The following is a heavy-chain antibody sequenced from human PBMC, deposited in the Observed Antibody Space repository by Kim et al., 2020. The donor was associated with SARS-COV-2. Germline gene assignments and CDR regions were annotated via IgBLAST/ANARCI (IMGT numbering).Heavy chain of an antibody. CDR2: ISYSGST. Sequence: SETLSLTCTVSGGSITGYSWTWVRQPPGKGLEWNWYISYSGSTSNNHSLKSRVTMSIYTSRNEFPLTLRPVPAAATDAAYYEGSELLISQIDVWG. J-gene: IGHJ3*01. D-gene: IGHD3-16*01. V-gene: IGHV4-59*01. CDR3: EGSELLISQIDV. CDR1: GGSITGYS.